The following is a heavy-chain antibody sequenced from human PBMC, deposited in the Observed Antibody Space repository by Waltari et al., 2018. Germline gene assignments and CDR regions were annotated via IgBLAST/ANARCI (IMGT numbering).Heavy chain of an antibody. CDR3: ARPWAYSGSYYGPFDY. J-gene: IGHJ4*02. Sequence: QLQLQESGPGLVKPSETLSLTCTVSGCSISSSSYYWGWIRQPPGKGLEWIGSIYYSGSTYYNPSLKSRVTISVDTSKNQFSLKLSSVTAADTAVYYCARPWAYSGSYYGPFDYWGQGTLVTVSS. CDR1: GCSISSSSYY. D-gene: IGHD1-26*01. V-gene: IGHV4-39*01. CDR2: IYYSGST.